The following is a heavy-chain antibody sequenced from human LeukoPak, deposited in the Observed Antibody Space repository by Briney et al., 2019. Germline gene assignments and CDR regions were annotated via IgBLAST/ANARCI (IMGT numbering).Heavy chain of an antibody. CDR2: IYYSGST. CDR1: GGSFSGYY. Sequence: SETLSLTCAVYGGSFSGYYWSWIRQPPGKGLEWIGYIYYSGSTYYNPSLKSRVTISVDTSKNQFSLKLSSVTAADTAVYYCARSRGAMVRGVNYMDVWGKGTTVTVSS. V-gene: IGHV4-34*09. D-gene: IGHD3-10*01. J-gene: IGHJ6*03. CDR3: ARSRGAMVRGVNYMDV.